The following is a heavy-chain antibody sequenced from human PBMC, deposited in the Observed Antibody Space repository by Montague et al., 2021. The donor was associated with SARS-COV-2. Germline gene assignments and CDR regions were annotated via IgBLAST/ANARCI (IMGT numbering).Heavy chain of an antibody. Sequence: SETLSLTCTVSGGSISSFYWSWFRQPPGKGLEWIGYISDSGSTNYNPSLTSRVTMSVDTSKNQFSLKVNSVTAADTAVYYCARFAYRLLFIASYYGVDVWGQGTTVTVSS. J-gene: IGHJ6*02. CDR1: GGSISSFY. CDR2: ISDSGST. CDR3: ARFAYRLLFIASYYGVDV. V-gene: IGHV4-59*12. D-gene: IGHD2-2*01.